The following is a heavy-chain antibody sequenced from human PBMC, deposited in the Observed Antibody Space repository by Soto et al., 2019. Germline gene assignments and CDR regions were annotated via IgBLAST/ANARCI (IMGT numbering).Heavy chain of an antibody. V-gene: IGHV4-59*02. J-gene: IGHJ6*02. Sequence: SETLSLTCSFSGDSVTSHYLTWIRQSPEKGLEWIGYMHYSGSSYYNPSLKSRVTISVDTSKNQFSLKLSSVTAADTAVYYCARDSGWFGELLSYYYYGMDVWGQGTTVTVSS. CDR2: MHYSGSS. CDR3: ARDSGWFGELLSYYYYGMDV. D-gene: IGHD3-10*01. CDR1: GDSVTSHY.